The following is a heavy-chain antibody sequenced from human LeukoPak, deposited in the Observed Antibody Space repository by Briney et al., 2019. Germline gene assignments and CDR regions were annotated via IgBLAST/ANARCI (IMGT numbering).Heavy chain of an antibody. D-gene: IGHD6-19*01. CDR3: AKGSQGLAVELDY. J-gene: IGHJ4*02. CDR1: GFTFSSYA. V-gene: IGHV3-23*01. Sequence: PGGSLRLSCAASGFTFSSYAMSWVRQAPGKGLEWVSAISGSGGSTYYADSVKGRFPNSRDNSKNTLYLQMNSLRAEDTAVYYCAKGSQGLAVELDYWSQGTLVTVSS. CDR2: ISGSGGST.